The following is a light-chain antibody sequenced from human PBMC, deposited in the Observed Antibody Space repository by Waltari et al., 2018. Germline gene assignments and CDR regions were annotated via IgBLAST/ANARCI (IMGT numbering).Light chain of an antibody. CDR3: QQYYSNFFT. V-gene: IGKV4-1*01. CDR2: WAS. CDR1: KSVSYSSNNRDY. Sequence: DIVLTQSPDSLAVSLGARATINCKSSKSVSYSSNNRDYLAWYQQKPGQPPKLLIYWASTRESGVPDRFSGSGSGADFTLTISSLQAEDVAVYYCQQYYSNFFTFGPGTKVDIK. J-gene: IGKJ3*01.